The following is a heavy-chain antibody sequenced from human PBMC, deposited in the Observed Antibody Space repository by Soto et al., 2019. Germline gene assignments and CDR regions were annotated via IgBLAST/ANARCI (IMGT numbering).Heavy chain of an antibody. D-gene: IGHD2-2*02. V-gene: IGHV1-69*06. CDR2: IIPIFGTA. J-gene: IGHJ6*02. Sequence: SVKVSCKASGGTFSSYAISWVRQAPGQGLEWMGGIIPIFGTANYAQKFQDRVTITADKSTSTAYMELSSLRSEDTAVYYCARGVPVRSCHCYTCYYYGMDVWAQGTMGTVSS. CDR3: ARGVPVRSCHCYTCYYYGMDV. CDR1: GGTFSSYA.